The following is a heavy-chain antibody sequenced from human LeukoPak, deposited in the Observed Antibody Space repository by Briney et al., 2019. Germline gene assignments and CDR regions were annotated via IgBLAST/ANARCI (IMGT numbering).Heavy chain of an antibody. CDR2: ISSSGSTI. J-gene: IGHJ4*02. Sequence: GGSLRLSCAASGFTSSDYYMSWIRQAPGKGLEWVSYISSSGSTIYYADSVKGRFTISRDNAKNSLYLQMNSLRAEDTAVYYCATEYSSSGVDYWGQGTLVTVSS. CDR3: ATEYSSSGVDY. D-gene: IGHD6-6*01. V-gene: IGHV3-11*04. CDR1: GFTSSDYY.